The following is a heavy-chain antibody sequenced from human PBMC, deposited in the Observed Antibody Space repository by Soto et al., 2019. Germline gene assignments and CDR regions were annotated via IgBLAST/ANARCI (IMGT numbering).Heavy chain of an antibody. V-gene: IGHV1-18*04. D-gene: IGHD5-12*01. CDR2: ISAYNGNT. J-gene: IGHJ6*02. Sequence: ASVKVSCKASGYTFTSYGIGWVRQAPGQGLEWMGWISAYNGNTNYAQKLQGRVTMTTDTSTSTAYMELRSLRSDDTAVYYCARDRVDIVATTRGYYYGMDVWGQGTTVTVSS. CDR3: ARDRVDIVATTRGYYYGMDV. CDR1: GYTFTSYG.